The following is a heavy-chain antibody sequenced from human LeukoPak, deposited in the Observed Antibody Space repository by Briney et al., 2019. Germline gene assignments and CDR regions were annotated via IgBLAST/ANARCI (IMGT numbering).Heavy chain of an antibody. CDR2: TSYDGSNT. CDR1: GFTFSSYG. D-gene: IGHD5-18*01. J-gene: IGHJ6*02. Sequence: GGSLRLSCAASGFTFSSYGIHWVRQAPGKGLEWVAVTSYDGSNTYYADSVKGRFTISRDNSKNTLYLQMNSLRAEDTAIYYCAKDLPRDTAMVYDYYGMDVWGQGTTVTVSS. V-gene: IGHV3-30*18. CDR3: AKDLPRDTAMVYDYYGMDV.